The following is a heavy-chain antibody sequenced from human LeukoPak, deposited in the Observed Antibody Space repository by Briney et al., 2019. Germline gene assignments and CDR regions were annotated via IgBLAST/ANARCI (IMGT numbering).Heavy chain of an antibody. D-gene: IGHD3-10*01. J-gene: IGHJ6*03. Sequence: GRSLRLSCAASGFTFSDYYMSWIRQAPGKGLEWVSYISSSGSTIYYADSVKGRFTISRDNAKNSLYLQMNSLRAEDTAVYYCARAPGSSGSYYYYMDVWGKGTTVTVSS. CDR3: ARAPGSSGSYYYYMDV. V-gene: IGHV3-11*04. CDR2: ISSSGSTI. CDR1: GFTFSDYY.